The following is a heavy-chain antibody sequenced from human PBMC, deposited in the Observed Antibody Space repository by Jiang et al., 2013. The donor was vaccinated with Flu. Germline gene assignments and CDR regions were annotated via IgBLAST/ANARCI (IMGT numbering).Heavy chain of an antibody. CDR1: GYNFTNYW. CDR3: ARPPAYRSAWLGPFDI. CDR2: IDPSDSYT. V-gene: IGHV5-10-1*01. J-gene: IGHJ3*02. D-gene: IGHD6-19*01. Sequence: GAEVKKPGESLRISCKVSGYNFTNYWITWVRQMPGKGLEWMGKIDPSDSYTSYSPSFQGHVTISSDKSISTAYLQWSSLKASDTAMYYCARPPAYRSAWLGPFDIWGQGTLVTVSS.